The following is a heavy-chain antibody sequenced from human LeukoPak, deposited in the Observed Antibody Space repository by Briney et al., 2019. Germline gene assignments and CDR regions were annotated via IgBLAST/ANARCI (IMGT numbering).Heavy chain of an antibody. V-gene: IGHV3-53*01. CDR3: ARDSLFNWNDGAFDI. CDR2: IYSGGST. Sequence: GVFLRRSCTASGFTGRSNYMSWVRQAPGKGLEWVSVIYSGGSTYYADSVKGRFTISRDNSKNTLYLQMNSLRAEDTAVYYCARDSLFNWNDGAFDIWGQGTMVTVSS. D-gene: IGHD1-20*01. J-gene: IGHJ3*02. CDR1: GFTGRSNY.